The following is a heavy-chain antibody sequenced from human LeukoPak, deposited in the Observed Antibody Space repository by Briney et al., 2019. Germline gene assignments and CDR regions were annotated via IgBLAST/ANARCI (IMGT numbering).Heavy chain of an antibody. V-gene: IGHV3-53*01. J-gene: IGHJ4*02. CDR1: GFTVSNNY. CDR3: ARVSYYDSSGYYFLSYVDY. Sequence: GESLRLSCAASGFTVSNNYMSWVRQAPGKGLEWVSVIYSGGSTYYADSVRGRFTISRDNSKNTLYLQMNSLGAEDTAVYYCARVSYYDSSGYYFLSYVDYWGQGTLVTVSS. D-gene: IGHD3-22*01. CDR2: IYSGGST.